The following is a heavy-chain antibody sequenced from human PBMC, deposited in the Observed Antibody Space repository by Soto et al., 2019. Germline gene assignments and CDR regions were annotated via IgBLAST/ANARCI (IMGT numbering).Heavy chain of an antibody. CDR3: ARDLGDSSGWYGVDY. CDR2: IYSGGST. J-gene: IGHJ4*02. Sequence: GGSLRLSCAASGFTVSSNYMSWVRQAPGKGLEWVSVIYSGGSTYYADSVKGRFTISRDNSKNTLYLQMNSLRAEDTAVYYCARDLGDSSGWYGVDYWGQGTLVTVSS. D-gene: IGHD6-19*01. CDR1: GFTVSSNY. V-gene: IGHV3-53*01.